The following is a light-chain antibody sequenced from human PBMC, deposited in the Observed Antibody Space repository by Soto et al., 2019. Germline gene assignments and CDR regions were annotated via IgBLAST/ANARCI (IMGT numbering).Light chain of an antibody. CDR3: QQYNNWPPYT. CDR1: QSVVSG. J-gene: IGKJ2*01. V-gene: IGKV3-15*01. Sequence: ETVMTQSPATLSVSPGERATLSCRASQSVVSGLAWYQHKPGQAPRLLIYGASTRATGVPGRFSGSGSGTEFTLTISSLQSEDFAVYYCQQYNNWPPYTFGQGTKLEIK. CDR2: GAS.